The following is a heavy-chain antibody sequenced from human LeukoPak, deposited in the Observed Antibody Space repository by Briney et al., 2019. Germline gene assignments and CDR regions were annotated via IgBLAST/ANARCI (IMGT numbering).Heavy chain of an antibody. Sequence: GESLKISCQGSGYIFTSYWIGWVRQMPGKGLEWMGIIYPGDSDTRYSPSFQGQVTISADKSISTAYLQWSSLKASDTAMYYCARRSYVWGSYRLAHFDYWGQGTLVTVSS. V-gene: IGHV5-51*01. D-gene: IGHD3-16*02. CDR2: IYPGDSDT. J-gene: IGHJ4*02. CDR1: GYIFTSYW. CDR3: ARRSYVWGSYRLAHFDY.